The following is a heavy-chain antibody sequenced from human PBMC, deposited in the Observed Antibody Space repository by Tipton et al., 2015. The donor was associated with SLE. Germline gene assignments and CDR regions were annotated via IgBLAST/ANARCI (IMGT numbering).Heavy chain of an antibody. J-gene: IGHJ4*02. V-gene: IGHV4-39*01. CDR1: GGSISSSSYY. CDR3: ASGGYGGNSHFDY. Sequence: TLSLTCTVSGGSISSSSYYWGWIRQPPGTGLEWIGSIYYSGSTYYNPSLKSRVTISVDTSKNQFSLKLSSVTAADTAVYYCASGGYGGNSHFDYWGQGTLVTVSS. D-gene: IGHD4-23*01. CDR2: IYYSGST.